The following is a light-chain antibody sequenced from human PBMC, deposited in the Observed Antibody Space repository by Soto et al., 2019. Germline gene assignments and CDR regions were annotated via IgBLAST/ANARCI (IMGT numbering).Light chain of an antibody. J-gene: IGLJ2*01. Sequence: QSALTQPPSASGSPGQSVTISCTGTSSDVGGYNYVSWYQQHPGKAPNLMIYEVSKRPSRVPDRFSGSKSGNTASLTVSGLQAEDEADYYCSSYAGSNKVVFGGGTKLTVL. CDR3: SSYAGSNKVV. V-gene: IGLV2-8*01. CDR1: SSDVGGYNY. CDR2: EVS.